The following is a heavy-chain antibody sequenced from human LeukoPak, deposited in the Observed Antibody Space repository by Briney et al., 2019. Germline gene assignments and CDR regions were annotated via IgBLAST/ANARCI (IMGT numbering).Heavy chain of an antibody. J-gene: IGHJ4*02. CDR3: ASGRQQLVTRFDY. V-gene: IGHV1-69*13. Sequence: GASVKVSCKASGGTFSSYAISWVRRAPGQGLEWMGGIIPIFGTANYAQKFQGRVTITADESTSTAYMELSSLKSEDTAVYYCASGRQQLVTRFDYWGQGTLVTVSS. CDR1: GGTFSSYA. D-gene: IGHD6-13*01. CDR2: IIPIFGTA.